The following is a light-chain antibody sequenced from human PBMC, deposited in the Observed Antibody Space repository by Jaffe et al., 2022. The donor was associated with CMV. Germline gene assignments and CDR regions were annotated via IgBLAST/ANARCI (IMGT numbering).Light chain of an antibody. CDR3: QQYGSSPRT. V-gene: IGKV3-20*01. CDR2: GAS. J-gene: IGKJ5*01. Sequence: EIVLTQSSGTLSLSPGERATLSCRASQSVSNNYLAWYQQKPGQAPRLLIYGASSRATGIPDRFGGSGSGTDFTLTISRLEPEDFAVYYCQQYGSSPRTFGQGTRLEIK. CDR1: QSVSNNY.